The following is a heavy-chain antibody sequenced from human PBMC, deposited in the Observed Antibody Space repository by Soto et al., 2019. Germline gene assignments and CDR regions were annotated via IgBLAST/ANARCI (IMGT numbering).Heavy chain of an antibody. Sequence: EVQLVESGGGLVQPGGSLRLSCAASGFTFSSYWMSWVRQAPRKGLEWVANIKPDGGEKDYVASVKGRFTISRDNAKNSLDLQLTSMRAEDTAVYYCARGGGYTYGWNVWGQGTTVTVSS. J-gene: IGHJ6*02. D-gene: IGHD5-18*01. V-gene: IGHV3-7*03. CDR1: GFTFSSYW. CDR2: IKPDGGEK. CDR3: ARGGGYTYGWNV.